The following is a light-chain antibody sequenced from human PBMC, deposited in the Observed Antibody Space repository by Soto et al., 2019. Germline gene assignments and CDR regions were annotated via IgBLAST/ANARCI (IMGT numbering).Light chain of an antibody. V-gene: IGKV1-27*01. CDR1: RGVSEY. CDR2: TTS. Sequence: DVQLTQPPSSLSASVGDRVTITCRASRGVSEYLAWYQQKPGSPPRLLIFTTSTLQSVVPSRFKGSGSGTDFSLTIRGLQPEDVATYYCQKFNSPPYTFGQGTKLEIK. J-gene: IGKJ2*01. CDR3: QKFNSPPYT.